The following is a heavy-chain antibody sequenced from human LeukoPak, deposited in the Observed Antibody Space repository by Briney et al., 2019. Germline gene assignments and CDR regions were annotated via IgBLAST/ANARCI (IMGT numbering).Heavy chain of an antibody. D-gene: IGHD3-10*01. CDR1: GFTFTSYA. V-gene: IGHV3-23*01. CDR2: INDSGGSK. CDR3: ATSGLGSGSYYAAFDY. Sequence: GSPRLSCAAPGFTFTSYAMSSVRHAPGEGLERVSVINDSGGSKYYADSVRGRFTISRDNSKNTMYLQMNSLRAEDTAVYYCATSGLGSGSYYAAFDYWGQGTLVTVSS. J-gene: IGHJ4*02.